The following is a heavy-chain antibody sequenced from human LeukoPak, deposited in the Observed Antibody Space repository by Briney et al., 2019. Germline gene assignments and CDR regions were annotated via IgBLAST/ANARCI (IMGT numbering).Heavy chain of an antibody. CDR3: ARGADDSSGYGAFDI. V-gene: IGHV3-7*03. J-gene: IGHJ3*02. Sequence: GGSLRLSCEGSAFIFSGHWMNWVRQTPGKGLEWVASIKEDGSERQYVDSVKGRFSISRDNTKGSLFLQLNSLRAEDTAVYYCARGADDSSGYGAFDIWGQGTMVTVSS. CDR2: IKEDGSER. CDR1: AFIFSGHW. D-gene: IGHD3-22*01.